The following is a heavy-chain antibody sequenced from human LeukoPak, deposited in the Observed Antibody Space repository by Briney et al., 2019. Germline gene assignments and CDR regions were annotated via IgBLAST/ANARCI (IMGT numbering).Heavy chain of an antibody. CDR1: GFTFSDYY. CDR3: ARPPYSSSWDPGWFDP. V-gene: IGHV3-11*06. J-gene: IGHJ5*02. Sequence: GGSLRLSCVASGFTFSDYYMSWIRQAPGKGLEWVSYISSSSDYTNYADSVRGRFTISRDNAKNSLYLQMNSLRAEDTAVYYCARPPYSSSWDPGWFDPWGQGTLITASS. CDR2: ISSSSDYT. D-gene: IGHD6-13*01.